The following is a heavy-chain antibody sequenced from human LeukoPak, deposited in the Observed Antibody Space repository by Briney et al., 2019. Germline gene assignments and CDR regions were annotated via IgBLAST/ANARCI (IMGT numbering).Heavy chain of an antibody. CDR2: LGSGGST. CDR3: AKRIPVVAMQYFDL. V-gene: IGHV3-23*01. J-gene: IGHJ2*01. D-gene: IGHD6-19*01. CDR1: GFTLKTYA. Sequence: GGSLRLSCGVSGFTLKTYAMSWVRQAPGKGLEWVSTLGSGGSTFYADSVKGRFTISRDNSKNTLYLQMTSLRGEDTAVYYCAKRIPVVAMQYFDLWGRGTLVAVSS.